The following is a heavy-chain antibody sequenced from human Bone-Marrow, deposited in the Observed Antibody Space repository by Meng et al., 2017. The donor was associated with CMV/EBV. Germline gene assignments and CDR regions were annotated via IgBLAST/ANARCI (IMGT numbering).Heavy chain of an antibody. D-gene: IGHD3-3*01. CDR2: IYYSGST. J-gene: IGHJ4*02. V-gene: IGHV4-39*07. CDR3: ASITIFGKYVDY. CDR1: GGSISSSSYY. Sequence: GSLRLSCTVSGGSISSSSYYWGWIRQPPGKGLEWIGSIYYSGSTYYNPSLKSRVTISVDTSKNQFSLKLSSVTAADTAVYYCASITIFGKYVDYWGQGTLVTRYS.